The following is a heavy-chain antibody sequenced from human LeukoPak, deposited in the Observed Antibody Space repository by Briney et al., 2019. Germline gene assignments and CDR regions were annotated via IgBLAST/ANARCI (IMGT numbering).Heavy chain of an antibody. J-gene: IGHJ4*02. CDR1: GYTFTSYD. D-gene: IGHD5-18*01. CDR3: ARMEHSYGYGPLDY. Sequence: ASVKVSRKASGYTFTSYDINWVRQATGQGLEWMGWMNPNSGNTAYAQKFQGRVTMTRNTSISTAYMELSSLRSEDTAVYYCARMEHSYGYGPLDYWGQGTLVTVSS. V-gene: IGHV1-8*01. CDR2: MNPNSGNT.